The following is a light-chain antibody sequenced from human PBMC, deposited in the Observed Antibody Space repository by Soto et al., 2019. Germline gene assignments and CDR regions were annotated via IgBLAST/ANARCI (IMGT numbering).Light chain of an antibody. CDR1: SSDVGGYNY. J-gene: IGLJ1*01. Sequence: QSALTQPASVSGSPGQSITISCTGTSSDVGGYNYVSWYQHHPGKAPKLLIYDVNNRPSGVSDRFSGSKSGNTASLTISGLQAEDEADYYCCSYAGSSTFVYVFGTGTKVTVL. CDR2: DVN. V-gene: IGLV2-23*02. CDR3: CSYAGSSTFVYV.